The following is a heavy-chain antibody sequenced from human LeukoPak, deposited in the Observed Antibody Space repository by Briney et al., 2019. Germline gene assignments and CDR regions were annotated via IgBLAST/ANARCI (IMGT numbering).Heavy chain of an antibody. Sequence: GGSLRLSCAASGFTFSSYAMSWVRQAPGQGLEWVSAISGRGGSTYYADSVKGRFTISRDNSKNTLYLQMNSLRAEDTAVYYCAKVALGYCSGGSCYSNDYWGQGTLVTVSS. CDR3: AKVALGYCSGGSCYSNDY. J-gene: IGHJ4*02. V-gene: IGHV3-23*01. CDR1: GFTFSSYA. CDR2: ISGRGGST. D-gene: IGHD2-15*01.